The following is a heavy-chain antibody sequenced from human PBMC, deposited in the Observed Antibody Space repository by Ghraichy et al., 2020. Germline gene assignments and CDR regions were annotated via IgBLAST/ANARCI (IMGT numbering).Heavy chain of an antibody. V-gene: IGHV3-73*01. J-gene: IGHJ4*02. D-gene: IGHD2-2*01. Sequence: GALRLSCVASGLTFSGYAMHWVRQASGKGLEWVGRIRSKVYSSATEYAASVKGRFTISRDDSKNTAYLQMNSLKTEDTAVYYCARSSNSSGRYHFDYWGQGTLVTVSS. CDR2: IRSKVYSSAT. CDR3: ARSSNSSGRYHFDY. CDR1: GLTFSGYA.